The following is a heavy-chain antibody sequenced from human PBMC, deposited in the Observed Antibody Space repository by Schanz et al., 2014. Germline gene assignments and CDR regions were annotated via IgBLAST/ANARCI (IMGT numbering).Heavy chain of an antibody. CDR1: GGTFSSYT. CDR2: IISILGIP. D-gene: IGHD6-13*01. Sequence: QVQLVQSGAEVKKPGSSVKVSCKASGGTFSSYTISWVRQAPGQGLEWMGRIISILGIPNYAQKFQGRVTFTADKSTFTAYMDVSSLRSEDTAVYYCASSGAGYSSSWDFDYWGQGTLXTFSS. J-gene: IGHJ4*02. V-gene: IGHV1-69*02. CDR3: ASSGAGYSSSWDFDY.